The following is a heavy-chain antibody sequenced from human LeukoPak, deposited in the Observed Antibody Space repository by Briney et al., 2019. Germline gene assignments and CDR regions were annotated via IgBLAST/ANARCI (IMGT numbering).Heavy chain of an antibody. J-gene: IGHJ4*02. CDR1: GFTFSSYG. CDR3: ARKRGFDY. V-gene: IGHV3-7*01. D-gene: IGHD5-24*01. CDR2: IKQDGSEK. Sequence: GSLRLSCAASGFTFSSYGMHWVRQAPGKGLEWVANIKQDGSEKYYVDSVKGRFTISRDNAKNSLYLQMNSLRAEDTAVYYCARKRGFDYWGQGTLVTVSS.